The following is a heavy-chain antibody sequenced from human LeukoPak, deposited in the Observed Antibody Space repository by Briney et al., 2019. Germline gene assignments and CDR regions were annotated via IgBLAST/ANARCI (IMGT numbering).Heavy chain of an antibody. V-gene: IGHV1-2*02. Sequence: ASVNVSCKASGYTFTGYYMHWVRQAPGQGLEWMGWINPNSGGTNYAQKFQGRVTMTRDTSISTAYMELSRLRSDDTAVYYCARDQDCSGGSCYHPYDYWGQGTLVTVSS. J-gene: IGHJ4*02. CDR3: ARDQDCSGGSCYHPYDY. CDR1: GYTFTGYY. CDR2: INPNSGGT. D-gene: IGHD2-15*01.